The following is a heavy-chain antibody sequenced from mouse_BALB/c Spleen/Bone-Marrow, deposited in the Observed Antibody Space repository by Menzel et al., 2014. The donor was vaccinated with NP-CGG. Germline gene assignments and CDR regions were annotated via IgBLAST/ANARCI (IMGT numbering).Heavy chain of an antibody. D-gene: IGHD1-1*02. Sequence: EVQRVESGAELVKPGASVKLSCTASGFNIKDTYMHWVKQRPEQGLEWIGRIDPANGNTKYDLKFQGKATITADTSSNTAYLQLSSLTSEDTAVYYCARVKLWSYAMDYWGQGTSVTVSS. CDR2: IDPANGNT. CDR3: ARVKLWSYAMDY. CDR1: GFNIKDTY. V-gene: IGHV14-3*02. J-gene: IGHJ4*01.